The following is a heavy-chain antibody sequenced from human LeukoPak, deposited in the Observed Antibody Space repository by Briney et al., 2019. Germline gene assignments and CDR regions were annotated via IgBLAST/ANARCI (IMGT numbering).Heavy chain of an antibody. D-gene: IGHD6-19*01. V-gene: IGHV4-39*07. CDR2: IYYSGST. Sequence: SETLSLTCTVSGGSISSSSYYWGWIRQPPGKGLEWIGSIYYSGSTYYNPSLKSRVTISVDTSKNQFSLKLSSVTAADTAVYYCARGRSTVAGTEDYYYYMDVWGKGTTVTVSS. CDR3: ARGRSTVAGTEDYYYYMDV. J-gene: IGHJ6*03. CDR1: GGSISSSSYY.